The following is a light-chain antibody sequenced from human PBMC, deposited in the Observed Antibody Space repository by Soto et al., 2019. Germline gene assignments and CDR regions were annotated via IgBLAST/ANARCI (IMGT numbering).Light chain of an antibody. V-gene: IGKV3-11*01. Sequence: EIVFTQSPATLSFSPGERATLSCRASQSVSSYLAWYQQKPGQAPRLLIYDASNRATGIPARFSGSGSGTDFTLTISSLEPEDFAVYYCQQRSNWPPLTLGGGTKVDNK. CDR2: DAS. CDR1: QSVSSY. J-gene: IGKJ4*01. CDR3: QQRSNWPPLT.